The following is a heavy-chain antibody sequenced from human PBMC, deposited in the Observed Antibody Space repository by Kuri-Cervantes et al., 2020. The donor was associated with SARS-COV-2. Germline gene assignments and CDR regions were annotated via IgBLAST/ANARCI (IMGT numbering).Heavy chain of an antibody. Sequence: GSLRLSCTVSGASISSSTYYWSWIRQPPGKGLEWIGEINHSGSTNYNPSLKSRVTISVDTSKNQFSLKLSSVTAADTAVYYCARGLGYYYDSSGYGPVYYFDYWGQGTLVTVSS. D-gene: IGHD3-22*01. CDR2: INHSGST. J-gene: IGHJ4*02. V-gene: IGHV4-39*07. CDR1: GASISSSTYY. CDR3: ARGLGYYYDSSGYGPVYYFDY.